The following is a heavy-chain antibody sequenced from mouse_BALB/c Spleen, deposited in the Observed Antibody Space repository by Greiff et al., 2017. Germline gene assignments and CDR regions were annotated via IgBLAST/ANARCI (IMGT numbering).Heavy chain of an antibody. D-gene: IGHD1-1*01. J-gene: IGHJ2*01. V-gene: IGHV1-9*01. Sequence: QVQLQQSGAELMKPGASVTISCKATGYTFSSYWIEWVKQRPGHGLEWIGEILPGSGSTNYNEKFKGKATFTADTSSNTAYMQLSSLTSEASAVYYCARVGKNYYGYFDDWGQGTTLTVSS. CDR3: ARVGKNYYGYFDD. CDR1: GYTFSSYW. CDR2: ILPGSGST.